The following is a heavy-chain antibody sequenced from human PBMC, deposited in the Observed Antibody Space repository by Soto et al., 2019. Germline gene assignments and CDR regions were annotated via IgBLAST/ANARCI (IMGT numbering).Heavy chain of an antibody. V-gene: IGHV3-33*01. CDR1: GFTFSSYG. Sequence: PGGSLRLSCAASGFTFSSYGMHWVRQAPGKGLEWVAVIWYDGSNKYYADSVKGRFTISRGNSKNTLYLQMNSLRAEDTAVYYCARDRPGYGDYWYYFDCWGQGTLVTVSS. CDR3: ARDRPGYGDYWYYFDC. D-gene: IGHD4-17*01. J-gene: IGHJ4*02. CDR2: IWYDGSNK.